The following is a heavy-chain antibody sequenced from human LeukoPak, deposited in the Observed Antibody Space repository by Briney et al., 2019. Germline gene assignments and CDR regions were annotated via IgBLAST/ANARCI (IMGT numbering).Heavy chain of an antibody. D-gene: IGHD3-22*01. CDR3: ARDGDTSGYSD. Sequence: PGGSLRLSCAASGFTFSNYWMGWVRQAPGKGLEWVANIKQDGSEKHYVDSVKGRFTISRDNAKDSLYLQMNGLRAEDTAVYYCARDGDTSGYSDWGQGTLVTVSS. J-gene: IGHJ4*02. CDR1: GFTFSNYW. CDR2: IKQDGSEK. V-gene: IGHV3-7*01.